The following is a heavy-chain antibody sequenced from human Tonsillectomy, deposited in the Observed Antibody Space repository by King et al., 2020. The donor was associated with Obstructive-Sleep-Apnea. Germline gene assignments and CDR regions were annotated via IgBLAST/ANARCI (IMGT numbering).Heavy chain of an antibody. CDR1: GFTVSSYS. CDR2: ISSSSSYI. D-gene: IGHD1-1*01. J-gene: IGHJ4*02. CDR3: ARGADWNDAEADY. V-gene: IGHV3-21*01. Sequence: QLVQSGGGLVKPGGSLRLSCAASGFTVSSYSMNWVRQAPGKGLEWVSSISSSSSYIYYADSVKGRFTISRDNAKNSVYLQMNSLRAEDTAVYYCARGADWNDAEADYWGQGTLVTVSS.